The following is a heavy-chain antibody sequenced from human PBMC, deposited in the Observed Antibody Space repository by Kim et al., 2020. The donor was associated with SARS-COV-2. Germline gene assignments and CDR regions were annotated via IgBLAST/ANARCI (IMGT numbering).Heavy chain of an antibody. CDR2: ISYDGSNK. Sequence: GGSLRLSCAASGVTFSSYGMHWVRQAPGKGLEWVAVISYDGSNKYYADSVKGRFTISRDNSKNTLYLQMNSLRAEDTAVYYCAKGVRPLVTANNWFDPWGQGTLVTVSS. V-gene: IGHV3-30*18. J-gene: IGHJ5*02. D-gene: IGHD2-21*02. CDR3: AKGVRPLVTANNWFDP. CDR1: GVTFSSYG.